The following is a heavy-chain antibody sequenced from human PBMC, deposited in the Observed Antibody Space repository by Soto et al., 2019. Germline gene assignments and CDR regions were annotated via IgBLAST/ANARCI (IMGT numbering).Heavy chain of an antibody. Sequence: GGSLRLSCAASGFTFSDYGMHWVRQAPGKGLEWVAVISYDERNKYYADSVKGRFTISRDNSKNTLYLQMNSLRAEGTAMYYCSNTNYDFWGMEVSGQAINVTGS. CDR1: GFTFSDYG. V-gene: IGHV3-30*18. CDR3: SNTNYDFWGMEV. J-gene: IGHJ6*01. CDR2: ISYDERNK. D-gene: IGHD3-3*01.